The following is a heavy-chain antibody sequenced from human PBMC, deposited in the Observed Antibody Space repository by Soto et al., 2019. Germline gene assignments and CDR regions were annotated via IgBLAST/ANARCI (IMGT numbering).Heavy chain of an antibody. CDR3: ARFHSRAPPDF. D-gene: IGHD6-6*01. V-gene: IGHV3-21*01. J-gene: IGHJ1*01. CDR2: ISSSSRYI. Sequence: VSRILKETEKGLEWVSSISSSSRYIYYADSVKARFTISRDNAKTSLYLQMTSLRAEDTALYYCARFHSRAPPDFWRQGTLVTVSS.